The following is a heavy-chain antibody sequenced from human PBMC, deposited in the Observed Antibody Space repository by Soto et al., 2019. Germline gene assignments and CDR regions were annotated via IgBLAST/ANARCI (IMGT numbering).Heavy chain of an antibody. J-gene: IGHJ6*02. CDR2: IVPMYGST. D-gene: IGHD3-22*01. V-gene: IGHV1-69*01. CDR1: GGTFSTYA. CDR3: AKTVSYYDSIPVDV. Sequence: QVQLVQSGAEVKKPGSSVKVSCKASGGTFSTYAISWVRQAPGQGPEGRGGIVPMYGSTDYARKFQARVTITADRSTSTAYMELTSLRYDDTAVYYCAKTVSYYDSIPVDVWGQGTTVSVSS.